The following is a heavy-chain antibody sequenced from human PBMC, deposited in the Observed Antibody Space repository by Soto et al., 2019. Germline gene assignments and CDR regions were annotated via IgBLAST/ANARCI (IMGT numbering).Heavy chain of an antibody. V-gene: IGHV1-18*01. J-gene: IGHJ5*02. CDR1: GYTFTSYG. Sequence: GASVKVSCKASGYTFTSYGISWVRQAPGQGLEWMGWISAYNGNTNYAQKLQGGVTMTTDTSTSTAYMELRSLRSDDTAVYYCARAGIVVVPANRKDNWFDPWGQGTLVTVSS. CDR2: ISAYNGNT. D-gene: IGHD2-2*01. CDR3: ARAGIVVVPANRKDNWFDP.